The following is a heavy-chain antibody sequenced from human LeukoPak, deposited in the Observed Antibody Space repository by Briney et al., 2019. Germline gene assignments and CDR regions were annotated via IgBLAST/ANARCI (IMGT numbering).Heavy chain of an antibody. J-gene: IGHJ4*02. CDR1: GYTFTSYG. V-gene: IGHV1-2*06. CDR3: ARDLYDSSGYKFDY. Sequence: ASVKVSCKASGYTFTSYGISWVRQAPGQGLEWMGRINPNSGGTNYAQKFQGRVTMTRDTSISTAYMELSRLRSDDTAVYYCARDLYDSSGYKFDYWGQGTLVTVSS. CDR2: INPNSGGT. D-gene: IGHD3-22*01.